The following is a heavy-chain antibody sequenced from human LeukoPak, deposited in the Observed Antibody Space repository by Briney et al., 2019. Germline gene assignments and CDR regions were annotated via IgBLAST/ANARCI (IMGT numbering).Heavy chain of an antibody. CDR1: GFTFSSYW. CDR2: INSDGSST. V-gene: IGHV3-74*01. D-gene: IGHD6-19*01. J-gene: IGHJ4*02. Sequence: QPGGSLRLSCAASGFTFSSYWMHWVRQAPGKGLVWVSRINSDGSSTTYADSVKGRFTISRDNAKNTPYLQMNSLGAEDTAVYYCASHRFTGWDFDYWGQGTLVTVSS. CDR3: ASHRFTGWDFDY.